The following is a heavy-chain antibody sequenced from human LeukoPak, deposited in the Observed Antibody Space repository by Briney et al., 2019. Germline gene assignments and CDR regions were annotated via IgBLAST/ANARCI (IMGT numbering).Heavy chain of an antibody. J-gene: IGHJ4*02. CDR3: ARGRGSNSPFDY. Sequence: GASVKVSCKASGYTFTSYDINWVRQATRQGLEWMGWMNPNSGNTGYAQKFQGRVTMTRNTSTSTAYMELSSLRSEDTAVYYCARGRGSNSPFDYWGQGTLVTVSS. CDR1: GYTFTSYD. D-gene: IGHD4-11*01. V-gene: IGHV1-8*01. CDR2: MNPNSGNT.